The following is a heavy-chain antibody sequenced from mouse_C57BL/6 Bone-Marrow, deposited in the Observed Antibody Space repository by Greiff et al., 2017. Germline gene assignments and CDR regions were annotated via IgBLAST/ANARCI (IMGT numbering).Heavy chain of an antibody. V-gene: IGHV1-80*01. CDR3: AREDYYDCLYCDY. CDR1: GYAFSSYW. J-gene: IGHJ2*01. Sequence: QVQLQQSGAELVKPGASVKISCKASGYAFSSYWMNWVKQRPGKGLEWIGQIYPGDGDTNYNGKFKGKATLTADKSSSTAYMQLSSLTSEVAAVYFCAREDYYDCLYCDYWGQGTTLTVSS. CDR2: IYPGDGDT. D-gene: IGHD2-4*01.